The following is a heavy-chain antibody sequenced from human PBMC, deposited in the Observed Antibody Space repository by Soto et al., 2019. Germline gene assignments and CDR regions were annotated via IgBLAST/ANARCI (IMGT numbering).Heavy chain of an antibody. CDR1: GYTFTSYH. D-gene: IGHD3-22*01. Sequence: ASVKVSCKASGYTFTSYHVHWVRQAPGQGLELMGIINPSRGTTSYAQKFQGRVTMTMDTSASTVYMEVSSLRSEDTAMYYCARDGSGYYYGSCDYWGQGXLFTVSS. J-gene: IGHJ4*02. CDR3: ARDGSGYYYGSCDY. V-gene: IGHV1-46*01. CDR2: INPSRGTT.